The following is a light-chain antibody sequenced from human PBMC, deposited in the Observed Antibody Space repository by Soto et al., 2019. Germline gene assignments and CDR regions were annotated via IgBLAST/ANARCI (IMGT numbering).Light chain of an antibody. J-gene: IGKJ4*01. V-gene: IGKV3-20*01. CDR3: QRYGSSALT. Sequence: EIVLTQSPGTLSLSPGERATLSCRASQSVSSSYLAWYQQKPVQAPRLLIYGASSRATGIPYRFSGSGSGTAFTITISRLEPEDCAVYYCQRYGSSALTFGVGTKMEIK. CDR2: GAS. CDR1: QSVSSSY.